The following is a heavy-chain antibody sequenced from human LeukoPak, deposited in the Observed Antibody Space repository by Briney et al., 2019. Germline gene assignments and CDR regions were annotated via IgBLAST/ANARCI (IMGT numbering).Heavy chain of an antibody. CDR2: IYSGGST. V-gene: IGHV3-53*01. Sequence: PGGSLRLSCTASGFTFSDHYMSWVRQAPGKGLEWVSVIYSGGSTYYADSVKGRFTISRHNSKNTLYLQMNSLRAEDTAVYYCAKSRGSGWLFDYWGQGTLVTVSS. D-gene: IGHD6-19*01. J-gene: IGHJ4*02. CDR1: GFTFSDHY. CDR3: AKSRGSGWLFDY.